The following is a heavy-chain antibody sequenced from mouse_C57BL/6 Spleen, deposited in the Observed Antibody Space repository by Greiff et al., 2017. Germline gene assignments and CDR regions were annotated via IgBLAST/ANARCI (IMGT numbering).Heavy chain of an antibody. V-gene: IGHV1-64*01. D-gene: IGHD2-4*01. CDR1: GYTFTSYW. CDR3: ARDLDYDVQFAY. J-gene: IGHJ3*01. CDR2: IHPNSGST. Sequence: VKLMESGAELVKPGASVKLSCKASGYTFTSYWMHWVKQRPGQGLEWIGMIHPNSGSTNYNEKFKSKATLTVDKSSSTAYMQLSSLTSEDSAVYYCARDLDYDVQFAYWGQGTLVTVSA.